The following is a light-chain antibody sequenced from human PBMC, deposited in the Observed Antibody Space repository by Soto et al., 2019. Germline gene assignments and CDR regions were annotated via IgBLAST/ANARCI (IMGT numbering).Light chain of an antibody. Sequence: QSVLTQPRSVSGSPGQSVTISCTGTSSDVGGYNFVSWYQQDPGKAPKLMIFDVVKRPSGVPDRFSASKSGNTASLTISGLQAEDEADYYCCSYAGSYTYVFGTGTKLTVL. J-gene: IGLJ1*01. CDR3: CSYAGSYTYV. CDR1: SSDVGGYNF. CDR2: DVV. V-gene: IGLV2-11*01.